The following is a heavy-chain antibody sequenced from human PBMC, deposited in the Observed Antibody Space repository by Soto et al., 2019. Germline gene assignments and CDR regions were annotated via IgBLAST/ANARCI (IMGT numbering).Heavy chain of an antibody. CDR2: IYHSGST. Sequence: QVQLQESGPGLVKPSGTLSLTCAVSGGSISSSNWWSWVRQPPGKGLEWIGEIYHSGSTNYNPSLQSXXTXSXXKSKNQFSLKLSSVTAADTAVYYCARRYFDWLLIGWGQGTLVTVSS. V-gene: IGHV4-4*02. CDR1: GGSISSSNW. D-gene: IGHD3-9*01. CDR3: ARRYFDWLLIG. J-gene: IGHJ4*02.